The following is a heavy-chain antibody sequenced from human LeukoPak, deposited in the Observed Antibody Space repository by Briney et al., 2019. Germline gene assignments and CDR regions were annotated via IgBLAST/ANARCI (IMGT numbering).Heavy chain of an antibody. CDR2: ISGSGITT. J-gene: IGHJ4*02. CDR3: AGRDCGTSCYRGLLQF. D-gene: IGHD2-2*02. CDR1: GFTFSGYT. Sequence: PGGSLRLSCAASGFTFSGYTMNWVRQAPGKGPEWVSSISGSGITTNYADSVKGRFTISREYSNNTLYLQMSSLRAEDTAVYYCAGRDCGTSCYRGLLQFWGQGTLVTVSS. V-gene: IGHV3-23*01.